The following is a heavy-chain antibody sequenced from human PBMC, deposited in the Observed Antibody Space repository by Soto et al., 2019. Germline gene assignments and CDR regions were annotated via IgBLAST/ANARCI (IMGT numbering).Heavy chain of an antibody. V-gene: IGHV4-34*01. D-gene: IGHD2-2*03. CDR2: INHSGST. CDR1: GGSFSGYY. Sequence: SETLSLTCAVYGGSFSGYYWSWIRQPPGKGLEWIGEINHSGSTNYNPSLKSRVTMSVDTSKNHFSLKLISVTTADTAVYFCAREGNLGRWIQPLDSWGQGALVTVSS. J-gene: IGHJ4*02. CDR3: AREGNLGRWIQPLDS.